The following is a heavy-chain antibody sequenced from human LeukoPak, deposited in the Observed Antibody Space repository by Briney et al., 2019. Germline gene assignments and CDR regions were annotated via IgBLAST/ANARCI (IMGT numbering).Heavy chain of an antibody. CDR2: VNHGGNT. V-gene: IGHV4-34*01. CDR1: GGSFSGYY. D-gene: IGHD3-10*01. Sequence: SETLSLTCAVYGGSFSGYYWSWIRQPPGKGLEWIGEVNHGGNTNYNPSLKSRVTISVDTSKNQFSLKLSSVTAADTAVYYCAKSNGYGLVGIWGQGTMVTVSS. CDR3: AKSNGYGLVGI. J-gene: IGHJ3*02.